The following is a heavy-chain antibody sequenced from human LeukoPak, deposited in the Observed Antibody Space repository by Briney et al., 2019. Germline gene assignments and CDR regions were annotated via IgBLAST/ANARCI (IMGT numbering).Heavy chain of an antibody. D-gene: IGHD1-1*01. J-gene: IGHJ4*02. Sequence: PGGSLRLSCAASGFTFSSYAMHWVRQAPGKGLEWVAAISYDGSNKYYADSVKGRFTISRDNAKNSLYLQMNSLRAEDTAVYYCARDKIEGPTKLDYWGQGILVTVSS. CDR3: ARDKIEGPTKLDY. V-gene: IGHV3-30*04. CDR1: GFTFSSYA. CDR2: ISYDGSNK.